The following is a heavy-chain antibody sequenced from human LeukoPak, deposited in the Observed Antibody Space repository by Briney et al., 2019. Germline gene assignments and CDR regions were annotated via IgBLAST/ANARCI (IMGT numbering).Heavy chain of an antibody. J-gene: IGHJ4*02. CDR3: TRDPLRYLRVGHYDY. Sequence: GGALRLSCAASGCTFSTSAMNWVRQVPGKGLEWVSSIDYDSSHIYYAASVRGRFTISRDNARNSVYLQMDSLRVEDTAVYCCTRDPLRYLRVGHYDYWGQGTLVAVSS. V-gene: IGHV3-21*01. CDR2: IDYDSSHI. CDR1: GCTFSTSA. D-gene: IGHD3-9*01.